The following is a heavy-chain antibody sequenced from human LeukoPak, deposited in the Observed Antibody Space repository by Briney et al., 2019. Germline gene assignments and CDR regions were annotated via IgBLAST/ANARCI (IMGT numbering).Heavy chain of an antibody. CDR1: EFTFSSYG. J-gene: IGHJ4*02. D-gene: IGHD2-2*01. V-gene: IGHV3-30*02. Sequence: PGGSLRLSCAASEFTFSSYGMHWVRQAPGKGLEWVAFIRYDGSNKYYADSVKGRFTISRDNSNNTLYLQMNSLRAEDTAVYYCAKDRFAYCSSDRCYSYFDYWGQGTLVTVSS. CDR3: AKDRFAYCSSDRCYSYFDY. CDR2: IRYDGSNK.